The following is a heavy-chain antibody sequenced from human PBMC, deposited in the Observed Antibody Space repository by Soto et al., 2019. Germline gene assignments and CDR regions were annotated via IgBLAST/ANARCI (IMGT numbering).Heavy chain of an antibody. CDR3: ARKGYIVNFGLDV. CDR1: GYTFRNYD. V-gene: IGHV1-18*01. D-gene: IGHD5-12*01. CDR2: ISISKGKT. Sequence: QVKLVQSGAEVKRPGASVKVSCKASGYTFRNYDVAWVRRAPGHGLEWMGWISISKGKTYYQESLQGRVTMTLDTGTTTAYMEVRSLRSDDTAVYYCARKGYIVNFGLDVWGQGTTVTVSS. J-gene: IGHJ6*02.